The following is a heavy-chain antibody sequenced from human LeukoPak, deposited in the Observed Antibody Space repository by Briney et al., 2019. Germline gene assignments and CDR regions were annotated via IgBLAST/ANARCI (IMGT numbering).Heavy chain of an antibody. Sequence: SETLSLTCTVSGGSISSSSYYWGWIRQPPGKGLEWIGSIYYSGSTYYNPSLKSRVTISVDTSKNQFSLKLSSVTAADTAVYYCARETRGYSGYHLDAFDIWGQGTMVTVSS. D-gene: IGHD5-12*01. CDR1: GGSISSSSYY. CDR3: ARETRGYSGYHLDAFDI. CDR2: IYYSGST. J-gene: IGHJ3*02. V-gene: IGHV4-39*07.